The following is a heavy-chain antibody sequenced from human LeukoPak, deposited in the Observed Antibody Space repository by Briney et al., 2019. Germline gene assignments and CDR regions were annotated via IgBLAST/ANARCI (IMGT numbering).Heavy chain of an antibody. CDR3: AKVLNYYGSGYFDY. V-gene: IGHV3-23*01. Sequence: GGSLRLSCAVSGFTFSSYAMSWVRQAPGKGLEWVSAISGSGGSTHYADSVKGRFTISRDNSKNTLYLQMNSLRAEDTAVYYCAKVLNYYGSGYFDYWGQGTLVTVSS. J-gene: IGHJ4*02. D-gene: IGHD3-10*01. CDR2: ISGSGGST. CDR1: GFTFSSYA.